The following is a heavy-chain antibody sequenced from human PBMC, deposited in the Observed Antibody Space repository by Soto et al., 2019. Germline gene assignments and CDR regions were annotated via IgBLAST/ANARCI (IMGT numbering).Heavy chain of an antibody. J-gene: IGHJ4*02. Sequence: ASVKVSCKASGYTLTGYYMHWARQAPGQGLEWMGGFDPENAETIIYSQKFQGRVTMTEDTSTDTAYMELSSLRSEDTAVYYCTSDWDTTMTFEHWGQGTLVTVSS. CDR3: TSDWDTTMTFEH. V-gene: IGHV1-24*01. D-gene: IGHD3-16*01. CDR1: GYTLTGYY. CDR2: FDPENAETI.